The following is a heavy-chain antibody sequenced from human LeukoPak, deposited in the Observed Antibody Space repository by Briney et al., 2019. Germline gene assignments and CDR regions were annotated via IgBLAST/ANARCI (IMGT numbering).Heavy chain of an antibody. V-gene: IGHV3-53*01. D-gene: IGHD3-16*02. CDR3: AKSLYGGCDY. Sequence: GGSLRLSCAASGFTFSSNYMNWVRQAPGKGLEWVSVIYGGGNIYYADSVKGRFTIFRYNSKNTVYLQMNSLRVEDTAVYYCAKSLYGGCDYWGQGTVVTVSS. J-gene: IGHJ4*02. CDR2: IYGGGNI. CDR1: GFTFSSNY.